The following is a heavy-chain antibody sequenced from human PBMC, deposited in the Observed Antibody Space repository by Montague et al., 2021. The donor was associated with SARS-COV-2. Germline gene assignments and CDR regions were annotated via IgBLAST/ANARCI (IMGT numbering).Heavy chain of an antibody. Sequence: SETLSLTCAVYGGSFSGYYWSWIRQPPGKELVWIGEINYSGSTTYYPSLKSRVIISVDTSKNHLSLQLISVIAAATAVYYCARGTKRVYTYDYDSSGYASDYWGQGTLVTVSS. D-gene: IGHD3-22*01. J-gene: IGHJ4*02. CDR2: INYSGST. CDR1: GGSFSGYY. CDR3: ARGTKRVYTYDYDSSGYASDY. V-gene: IGHV4-34*01.